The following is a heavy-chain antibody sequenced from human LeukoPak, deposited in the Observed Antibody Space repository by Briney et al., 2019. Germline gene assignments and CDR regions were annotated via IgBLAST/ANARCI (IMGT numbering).Heavy chain of an antibody. CDR2: INSDGSST. D-gene: IGHD3-3*01. CDR1: GFTFSSYW. J-gene: IGHJ5*02. Sequence: PGGSLRLSCAASGFTFSSYWMHWVRQAPGKGLVGVSRINSDGSSTSYADSVKGRFTISRDNAKNTLYLQMNSLRAEDTAVYYCARDYYDFWSGYYNTDYNWFDPWGQGTLVTVSS. V-gene: IGHV3-74*01. CDR3: ARDYYDFWSGYYNTDYNWFDP.